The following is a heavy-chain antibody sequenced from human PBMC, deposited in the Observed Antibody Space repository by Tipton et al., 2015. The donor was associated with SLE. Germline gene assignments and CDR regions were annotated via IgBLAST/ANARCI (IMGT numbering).Heavy chain of an antibody. Sequence: SLRLSCAASGFTFSSYWMHWVRQAPGKGLVWVSRINSDGSSTSYADSVKGRFTTSRDNAKNTLYLQMNSLRAEDTAVYYCARPMVRGVNLFDYWGQGTLVTVSS. V-gene: IGHV3-74*01. CDR2: INSDGSST. D-gene: IGHD3-10*01. J-gene: IGHJ4*02. CDR3: ARPMVRGVNLFDY. CDR1: GFTFSSYW.